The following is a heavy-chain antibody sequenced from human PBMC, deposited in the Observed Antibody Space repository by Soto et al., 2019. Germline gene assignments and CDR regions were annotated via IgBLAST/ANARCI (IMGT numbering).Heavy chain of an antibody. CDR3: TRDCGGDCYPNLARFDY. CDR1: GFTFGDYA. Sequence: GGSLRLSCTASGFTFGDYAMSWFRQAPGKGLEWVGFIRSKAYGGTTEYAASVKGRFTISRDDSKSIAYLQMNSLKTEDTAVYYCTRDCGGDCYPNLARFDYWGQRTLVTVSS. J-gene: IGHJ4*02. CDR2: IRSKAYGGTT. D-gene: IGHD2-21*02. V-gene: IGHV3-49*03.